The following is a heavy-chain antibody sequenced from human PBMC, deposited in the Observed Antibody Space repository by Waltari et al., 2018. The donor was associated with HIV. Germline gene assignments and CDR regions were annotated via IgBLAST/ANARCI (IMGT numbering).Heavy chain of an antibody. CDR3: TTVGGGTRDY. D-gene: IGHD3-16*01. CDR1: GFTFREAW. J-gene: IGHJ4*02. Sequence: EVLLVESGGGLGKPGGSLRLSCAASGFTFREAWMSWVRQAPGKGLEWVGRIKSNTDGGTTDYAAPVKGRFTISRDDSKTTLYLEMNSLKTEDTAVYYCTTVGGGTRDYWGQGTLITVSS. V-gene: IGHV3-15*01. CDR2: IKSNTDGGTT.